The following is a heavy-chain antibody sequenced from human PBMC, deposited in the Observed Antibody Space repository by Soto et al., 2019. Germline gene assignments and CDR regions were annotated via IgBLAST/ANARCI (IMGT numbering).Heavy chain of an antibody. V-gene: IGHV3-66*01. CDR1: GFTVSSNY. Sequence: GGSLRLSCAASGFTVSSNYMSWVRQAPGKGLEWVSVIYSGGSTYYADSVKGRFTISRDNSKNTLYLQMNSLRAEDTAVYYCASLGIVVATIYHYWGQGTLVTVSS. J-gene: IGHJ4*02. CDR2: IYSGGST. D-gene: IGHD5-12*01. CDR3: ASLGIVVATIYHY.